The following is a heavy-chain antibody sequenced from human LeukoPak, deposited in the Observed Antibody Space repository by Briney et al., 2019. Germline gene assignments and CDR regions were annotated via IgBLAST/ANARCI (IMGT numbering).Heavy chain of an antibody. J-gene: IGHJ4*02. Sequence: GGSLRLSCAASGFTFSSYNMNWVRQAPGKGLEWVSSITSGSSYIYYADSVKGRFTISRDNAKNSLYLQMNSLRAEDTAVYYCARAHPGDYSDFQFDYWGQGTLVTVSP. CDR3: ARAHPGDYSDFQFDY. CDR1: GFTFSSYN. CDR2: ITSGSSYI. V-gene: IGHV3-21*01. D-gene: IGHD4-11*01.